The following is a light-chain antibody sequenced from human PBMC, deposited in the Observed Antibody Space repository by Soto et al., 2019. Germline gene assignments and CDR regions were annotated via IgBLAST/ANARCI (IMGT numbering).Light chain of an antibody. CDR3: QQRSNWPPRCT. J-gene: IGKJ5*01. Sequence: EIVLTQSPATLSLSPGERATLSCRASQSVSSYLAWYQQKPGQAPRLLIYDASNRATGIPARFSGSGSGTDFTLTISSLEPEDFAVYYCQQRSNWPPRCTFGQGTRLE. CDR1: QSVSSY. CDR2: DAS. V-gene: IGKV3-11*01.